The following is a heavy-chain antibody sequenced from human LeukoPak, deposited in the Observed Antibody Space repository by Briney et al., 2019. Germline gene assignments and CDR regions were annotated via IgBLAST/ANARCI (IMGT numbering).Heavy chain of an antibody. V-gene: IGHV4-59*01. CDR2: IFYSGST. CDR3: ARASYSYDINGWVPFDY. Sequence: SETLSLTCTVSGRSISGYYWSWLRQPPGKGREWIGYIFYSGSTNYNPSLKSRVTISVDTSKNQFSLKLRSVTAADTAVYYCARASYSYDINGWVPFDYWGQGTLVTVSS. J-gene: IGHJ4*02. CDR1: GRSISGYY. D-gene: IGHD3-22*01.